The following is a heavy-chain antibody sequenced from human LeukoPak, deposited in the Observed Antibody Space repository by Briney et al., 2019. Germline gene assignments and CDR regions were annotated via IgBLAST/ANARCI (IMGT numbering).Heavy chain of an antibody. CDR1: GGSISSYY. V-gene: IGHV4-59*03. CDR3: TQGAGWLIDY. J-gene: IGHJ4*02. CDR2: IYYSGST. Sequence: SETLSLTCTVSGGSISSYYWGWIRQPPGKGLEWIGYIYYSGSTNYNPSLKSRVTISVDTSRNQFSLRLSSVTAADTAVYYCTQGAGWLIDYWGQGILVSVSS. D-gene: IGHD3-16*01.